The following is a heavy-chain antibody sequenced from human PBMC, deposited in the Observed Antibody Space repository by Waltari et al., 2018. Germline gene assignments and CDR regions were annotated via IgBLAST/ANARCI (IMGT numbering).Heavy chain of an antibody. V-gene: IGHV4-4*07. CDR3: AREGVGATGGRFDY. D-gene: IGHD1-26*01. CDR2: IYTSGST. Sequence: QVQLQESGPGLVKPSETLSLTCTVSGGSISSYYWSWIRQPAGKGLEWIGRIYTSGSTNYNPALKSRVPMSVDTSKNQFSLKLSSVTAADTAVYYCAREGVGATGGRFDYWGQGTLVTVSS. J-gene: IGHJ4*02. CDR1: GGSISSYY.